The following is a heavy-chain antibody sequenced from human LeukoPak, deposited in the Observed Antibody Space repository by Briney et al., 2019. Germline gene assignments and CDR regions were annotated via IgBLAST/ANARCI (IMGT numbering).Heavy chain of an antibody. V-gene: IGHV4-39*07. CDR2: IYYSGST. CDR3: ARDFYYGSGSQYYFDC. D-gene: IGHD3-10*01. CDR1: GGSISSSSYY. Sequence: SETLSLTCTVPGGSISSSSYYWGWIRQPPGKGLEWIGSIYYSGSTYYNPSLKSRVTISVDTSKNQFSLKLSSVTAADTAVYYCARDFYYGSGSQYYFDCWGQGTLVTVSS. J-gene: IGHJ4*02.